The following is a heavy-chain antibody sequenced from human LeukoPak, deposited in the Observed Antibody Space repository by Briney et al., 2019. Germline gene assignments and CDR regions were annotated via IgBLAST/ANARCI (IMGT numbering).Heavy chain of an antibody. J-gene: IGHJ3*02. V-gene: IGHV3-23*01. D-gene: IGHD2-15*01. CDR3: AREADCSGGSCYRGAFAI. CDR1: GFTFSSYA. Sequence: GGSLRLSCAASGFTFSSYAMGWVRQTPGKGLEWVSIISGSAGTTYYADSVKGRFTISRDNSKNTLYLQMNSLRAEDTAVYYCAREADCSGGSCYRGAFAIWGQGTMVTVSS. CDR2: ISGSAGTT.